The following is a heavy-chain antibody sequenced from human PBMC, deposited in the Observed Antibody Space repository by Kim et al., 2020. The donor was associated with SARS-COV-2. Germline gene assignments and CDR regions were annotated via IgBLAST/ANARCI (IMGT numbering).Heavy chain of an antibody. CDR3: ARDQGYSYAPSYWYFDL. CDR2: ISSSSSYI. Sequence: GGSLRLSCAASGFTFSSYSMNWVRQAPGKGLEWVSSISSSSSYIYYADSVKGRFTISRDNAKNSLYLQMNSLRAEDTAVYYCARDQGYSYAPSYWYFDLWGRGTLVTVSS. V-gene: IGHV3-21*01. D-gene: IGHD5-18*01. CDR1: GFTFSSYS. J-gene: IGHJ2*01.